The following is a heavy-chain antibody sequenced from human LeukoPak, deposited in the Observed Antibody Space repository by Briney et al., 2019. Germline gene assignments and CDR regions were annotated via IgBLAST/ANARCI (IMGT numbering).Heavy chain of an antibody. CDR2: ISSSSSTI. Sequence: GGSLRLSCAASGFTFSSYSMNWVRQAPGKGLEWVSHISSSSSTIYYADSVKGRFTISRDNAKNSLYLQMNSLRAEDTAVYYCAKDWAGRYCSSTSCPEYYYYYYGMDVWGQGTTVTVSS. CDR3: AKDWAGRYCSSTSCPEYYYYYYGMDV. D-gene: IGHD2-2*01. V-gene: IGHV3-48*04. J-gene: IGHJ6*02. CDR1: GFTFSSYS.